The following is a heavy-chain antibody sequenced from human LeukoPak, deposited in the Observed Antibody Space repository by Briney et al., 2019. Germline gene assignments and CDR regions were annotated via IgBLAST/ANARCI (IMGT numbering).Heavy chain of an antibody. CDR3: ARASPDFWSGYYYYYYMDV. CDR1: GGSISSYY. D-gene: IGHD3-3*01. V-gene: IGHV4-59*01. CDR2: IYYSGST. J-gene: IGHJ6*03. Sequence: SETLSLTCTVSGGSISSYYWSWIRQPPGKGLEWIGYIYYSGSTNYNPSLKSRVTISVDTSKNQFSLKLSSVTAADTAVYYYARASPDFWSGYYYYYYMDVWGKGTTVTVSS.